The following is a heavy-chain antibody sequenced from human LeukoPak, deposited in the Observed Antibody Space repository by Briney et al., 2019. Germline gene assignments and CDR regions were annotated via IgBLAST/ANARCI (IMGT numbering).Heavy chain of an antibody. CDR1: GYTFTSYG. Sequence: ASVKVSCKASGYTFTSYGISWVRQAPGQGLEWMGWISAYNGNTNYAQKLQGRVTMTTDTSTSTAYMELSRLRSDDTAVYYCASSIAVAGTDPPDAFDIWGQGTMVTVSS. CDR3: ASSIAVAGTDPPDAFDI. CDR2: ISAYNGNT. D-gene: IGHD6-19*01. V-gene: IGHV1-18*01. J-gene: IGHJ3*02.